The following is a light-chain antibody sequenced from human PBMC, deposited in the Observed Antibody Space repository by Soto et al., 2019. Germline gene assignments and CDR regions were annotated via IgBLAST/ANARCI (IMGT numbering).Light chain of an antibody. CDR3: SSYTNTRTRV. V-gene: IGLV2-14*03. CDR1: SSDIGAYNY. J-gene: IGLJ3*02. Sequence: QSVLTQPASVSGSPGQSITISCTGTSSDIGAYNYVSWYQQHPGKAPRVIIYDVSYRPSGVSSRFSGSRSGSTASLAISVLQAEDEADYYCSSYTNTRTRVFGGGTKVTVL. CDR2: DVS.